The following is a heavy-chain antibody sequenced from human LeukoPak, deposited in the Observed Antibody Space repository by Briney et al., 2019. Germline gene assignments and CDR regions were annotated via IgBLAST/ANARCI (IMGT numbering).Heavy chain of an antibody. D-gene: IGHD3-22*01. CDR3: ARGKGYYDSSGYYLFDY. CDR1: GFTFSSYA. CDR2: ISYDGSNK. V-gene: IGHV3-30-3*01. J-gene: IGHJ4*02. Sequence: SGGSLRLSCAASGFTFSSYAMHWVRQAPGKGLEWVAVISYDGSNKYYADSVKGRFTISRDNSKNTLYLQMNSLRAEDTAVYYCARGKGYYDSSGYYLFDYWGQGTLVTVSS.